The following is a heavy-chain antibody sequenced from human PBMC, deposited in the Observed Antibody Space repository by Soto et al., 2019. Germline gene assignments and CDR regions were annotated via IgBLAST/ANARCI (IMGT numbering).Heavy chain of an antibody. CDR1: GGTFSSYA. CDR3: ARDYDIFTGYPGHYYYYVMDV. V-gene: IGHV1-69*13. D-gene: IGHD3-9*01. Sequence: GASVKVSFKASGGTFSSYAISWVRQAPGQGLEWMGGIIPIFGTANYAQKFQGRVTITADESTSTAYMELSSLRSEDTAVYYCARDYDIFTGYPGHYYYYVMDVWGQGTTVTVSS. J-gene: IGHJ6*02. CDR2: IIPIFGTA.